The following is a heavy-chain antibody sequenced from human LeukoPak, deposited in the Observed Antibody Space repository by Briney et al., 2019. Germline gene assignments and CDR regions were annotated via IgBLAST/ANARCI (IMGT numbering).Heavy chain of an antibody. V-gene: IGHV4-59*01. D-gene: IGHD2-8*02. Sequence: SETLSLTCSVSGGSISSGYWSWIRQPPGKGLEWIAYIYNSGRSNYNPSLKGRVTISLDASKNQFSLKLSSVTAADTAVYYCAGGSGASWFDPWGQGTLVTVSS. CDR1: GGSISSGY. CDR3: AGGSGASWFDP. J-gene: IGHJ5*02. CDR2: IYNSGRS.